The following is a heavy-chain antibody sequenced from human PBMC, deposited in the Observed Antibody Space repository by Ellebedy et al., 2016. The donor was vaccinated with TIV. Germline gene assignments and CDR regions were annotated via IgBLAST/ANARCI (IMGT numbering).Heavy chain of an antibody. J-gene: IGHJ6*02. CDR3: TTDGVPPYDFWSGYFGMDV. CDR1: GFTFSNAW. Sequence: PGGSLRLSCAASGFTFSNAWMNWVRQAPGQGLEWVGRIKSKTDGGTTDYAAPVKGRFTISRDDSKNTLYLQMNSLKTEDTAVYYCTTDGVPPYDFWSGYFGMDVWGQGTTVTVSS. CDR2: IKSKTDGGTT. V-gene: IGHV3-15*07. D-gene: IGHD3-3*01.